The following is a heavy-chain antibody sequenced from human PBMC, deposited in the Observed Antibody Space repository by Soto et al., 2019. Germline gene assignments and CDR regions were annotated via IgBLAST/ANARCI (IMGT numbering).Heavy chain of an antibody. D-gene: IGHD3-22*01. CDR3: ARAGSKWLLLAAWCDP. CDR2: INPSGGST. V-gene: IGHV1-46*01. Sequence: ASVKVSCKASGYTFTSYYMHWVRQAPGQGLEWMGIINPSGGSTSYAQKFQGRVTMTRDTSTSTVYMELSSLRSEDTAVYYCARAGSKWLLLAAWCDPWGQGTLVPVSS. J-gene: IGHJ5*02. CDR1: GYTFTSYY.